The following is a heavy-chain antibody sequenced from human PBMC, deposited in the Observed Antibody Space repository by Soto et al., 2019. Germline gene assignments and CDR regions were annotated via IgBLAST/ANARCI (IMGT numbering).Heavy chain of an antibody. V-gene: IGHV4-59*08. Sequence: KQSPTLSLTCTVSGGSISSYYWSWIRQPPGKGLEWIGYIYYSGSTNYNPSLKSRVTISVDTSKNQFSLKLSSVTAADTAVYYCARLDGGGGSSLYYMDVWGKGTTVTVSS. CDR2: IYYSGST. CDR3: ARLDGGGGSSLYYMDV. J-gene: IGHJ6*03. D-gene: IGHD2-15*01. CDR1: GGSISSYY.